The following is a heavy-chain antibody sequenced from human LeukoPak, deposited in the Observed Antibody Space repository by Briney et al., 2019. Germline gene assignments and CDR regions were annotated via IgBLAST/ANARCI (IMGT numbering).Heavy chain of an antibody. J-gene: IGHJ4*02. V-gene: IGHV3-30*03. CDR1: GFTFSNYG. Sequence: GGSLRLSCAASGFTFSNYGMHWFRQAPGKGLEWVAVTSFDGSNKYYLDSVKGRFTISRDNSKNTLYLQMNSLRAEDTAVYYCARGSVWRSGNFDYWGQGTLVTVSS. D-gene: IGHD2-8*01. CDR2: TSFDGSNK. CDR3: ARGSVWRSGNFDY.